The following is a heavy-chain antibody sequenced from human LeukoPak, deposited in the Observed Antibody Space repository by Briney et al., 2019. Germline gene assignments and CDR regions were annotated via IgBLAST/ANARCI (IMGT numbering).Heavy chain of an antibody. CDR2: INHSGST. Sequence: SETLSLTCAVYGGSFSGYYWSWIRHPPGKGLEWIGEINHSGSTNYNPSLKSRVTISVDTSKHQFSLKLSSVTAADTAVYYCAREGGDSLFDYWGQGTLVTVSS. J-gene: IGHJ4*02. CDR1: GGSFSGYY. CDR3: AREGGDSLFDY. D-gene: IGHD4-17*01. V-gene: IGHV4-34*01.